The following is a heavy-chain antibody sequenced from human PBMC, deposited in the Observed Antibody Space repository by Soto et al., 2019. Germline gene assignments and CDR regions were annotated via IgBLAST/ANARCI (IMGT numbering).Heavy chain of an antibody. V-gene: IGHV3-30*18. J-gene: IGHJ5*02. Sequence: QVQLVESGGGVVQPGRSLRLSCAASGFTFSSYGMHWVRQAPGKGLEWVAVISYDGSNKYYADSVKGRFTISRDNSKNTLYLQMNTLRAEDTAVYYCAKPTGTYGAWFDPWGQGTLVTVSS. CDR3: AKPTGTYGAWFDP. CDR1: GFTFSSYG. CDR2: ISYDGSNK. D-gene: IGHD4-17*01.